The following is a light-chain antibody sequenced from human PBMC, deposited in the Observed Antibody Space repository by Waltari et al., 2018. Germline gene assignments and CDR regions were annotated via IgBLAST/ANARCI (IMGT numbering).Light chain of an antibody. J-gene: IGKJ5*01. CDR1: QNLNTF. V-gene: IGKV1-5*01. CDR3: QQYYDYPIN. CDR2: DAS. Sequence: DIQMTQSPSTVSASLGDRFTITCRASQNLNTFLSWYQQKPGAVPNLLIYDASTLERGGPSRFSGSGSGTHFTLTISGLQPDDFATYYCQQYYDYPINFGQGTRL.